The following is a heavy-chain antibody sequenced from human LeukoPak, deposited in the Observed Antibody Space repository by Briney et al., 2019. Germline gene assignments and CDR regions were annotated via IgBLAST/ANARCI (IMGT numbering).Heavy chain of an antibody. CDR1: GGTFSSYA. CDR3: ARTKYYGSERELGY. CDR2: IIPIFGTA. V-gene: IGHV1-69*05. Sequence: SVKVSCKASGGTFSSYAISWVRQAPGQGLEWMGGIIPIFGTANYAQKFQGRVTMTRDTSTSTVYMELSSLRSEDTAVYYCARTKYYGSERELGYWGQGTLVTVSS. J-gene: IGHJ4*02. D-gene: IGHD3-10*01.